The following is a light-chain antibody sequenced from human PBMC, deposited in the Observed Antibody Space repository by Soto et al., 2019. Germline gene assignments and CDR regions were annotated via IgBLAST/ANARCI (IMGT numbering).Light chain of an antibody. CDR2: DAS. CDR3: QQYNSSPWT. V-gene: IGKV1-5*03. J-gene: IGKJ1*01. Sequence: DIQMTQSPSTLSASLGDRVTITCLASQSISSGLAWYQQKQGKAPQLLIYDASSLESGVPSRFSGSGSGAEFTLTISSLQPDDFATYYCQQYNSSPWTFGQGTKVEIK. CDR1: QSISSG.